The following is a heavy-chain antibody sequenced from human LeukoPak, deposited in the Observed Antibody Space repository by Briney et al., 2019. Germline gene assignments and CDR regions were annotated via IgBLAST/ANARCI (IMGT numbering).Heavy chain of an antibody. CDR3: ARDFHDSSGPPRNFQH. CDR2: VYYTGST. CDR1: GDSINSSDYY. J-gene: IGHJ1*01. Sequence: SETLSLTCTVSGDSINSSDYYWGWIRQPPGKGLEWIGTVYYTGSTYYKPSLKSRLTISVDRSKNHFSLKMNSVTAADTGVYYCARDFHDSSGPPRNFQHWGQGTLVTVSS. D-gene: IGHD3-22*01. V-gene: IGHV4-39*02.